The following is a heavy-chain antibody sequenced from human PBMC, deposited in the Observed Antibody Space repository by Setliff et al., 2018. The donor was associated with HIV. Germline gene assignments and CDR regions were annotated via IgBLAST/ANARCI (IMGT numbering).Heavy chain of an antibody. J-gene: IGHJ4*02. CDR1: GFTFSSHA. V-gene: IGHV3-23*01. D-gene: IGHD3-9*01. CDR3: AKAAPLLHYDILTGPFDS. Sequence: PGGSLRLSCATSGFTFSSHAMNWVRQAPGKGLEWVSSISGSAGSKYYADSVKGRFTISRDNSGHTLHLHMHSLRAEDTAMYYCAKAAPLLHYDILTGPFDSWGQGTLVTVSS. CDR2: ISGSAGSK.